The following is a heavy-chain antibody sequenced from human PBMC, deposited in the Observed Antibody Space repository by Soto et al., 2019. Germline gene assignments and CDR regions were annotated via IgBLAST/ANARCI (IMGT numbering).Heavy chain of an antibody. Sequence: QLVESGGGLVKPGGSLALSCAGSGFAFTNVWLHWVRQAPGKGLEWVGRIKSKPDGETTDYAAPVKSRFTISRDDSTNTLYLHMNSLQTEDLGLYYCNTYDDCGGGHTPIWGQGTLVNVSS. CDR1: GFAFTNVW. D-gene: IGHD2-21*01. V-gene: IGHV3-15*07. CDR3: NTYDDCGGGHTPI. J-gene: IGHJ4*02. CDR2: IKSKPDGETT.